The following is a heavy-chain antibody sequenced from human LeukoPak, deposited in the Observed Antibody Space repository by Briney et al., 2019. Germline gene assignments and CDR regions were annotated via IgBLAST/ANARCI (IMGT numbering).Heavy chain of an antibody. CDR1: GFTVSNNY. CDR3: ARDLGYSSGWHRGYFDY. V-gene: IGHV3-53*01. CDR2: IYSGGST. Sequence: PGGSLRLSCAASGFTVSNNYMSWVRQAPGKGLEWVSLIYSGGSTYYADSVKGRFTISRDNSKNTLYLQMNSLRAEDTAVYYCARDLGYSSGWHRGYFDYWGQRTLVTVSS. J-gene: IGHJ4*02. D-gene: IGHD6-19*01.